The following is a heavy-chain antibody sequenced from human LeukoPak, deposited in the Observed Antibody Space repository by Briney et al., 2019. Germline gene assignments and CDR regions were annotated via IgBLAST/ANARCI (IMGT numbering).Heavy chain of an antibody. CDR2: ISGSGGGT. Sequence: PGGSLRLSCEGSGFTFSSYAMSWVRQAPGKGLEWVPGISGSGGGTYYAGSVKGRFTVSGDKSKNTLYLQMNSLRVEDTAVYYCAKRVGYYFEYWGQGALVTVSS. CDR3: AKRVGYYFEY. V-gene: IGHV3-23*01. J-gene: IGHJ4*02. D-gene: IGHD6-13*01. CDR1: GFTFSSYA.